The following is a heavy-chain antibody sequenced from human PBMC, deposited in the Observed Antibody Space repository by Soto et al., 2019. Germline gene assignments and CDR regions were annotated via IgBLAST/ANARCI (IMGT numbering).Heavy chain of an antibody. CDR3: ASLGGYCSGGSCYPFDP. CDR1: GGSISSYY. CDR2: IYYSGST. Sequence: QVQLQESGPGLVKPSETLSLTCTVSGGSISSYYWSWIRQPPGKGLEWIGYIYYSGSTNYNPSLTSRVTISVDTSKNQFSLKLSSVTAADTAVYYCASLGGYCSGGSCYPFDPWGQGTLVTVSS. D-gene: IGHD2-15*01. J-gene: IGHJ5*02. V-gene: IGHV4-59*01.